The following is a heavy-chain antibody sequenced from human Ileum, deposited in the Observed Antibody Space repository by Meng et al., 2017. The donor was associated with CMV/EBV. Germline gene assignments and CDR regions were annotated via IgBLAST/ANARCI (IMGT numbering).Heavy chain of an antibody. CDR2: MSSEGRNS. CDR1: GFSFESDG. V-gene: IGHV3-30*09. D-gene: IGHD1-26*01. CDR3: ARDHGGSGRGFDS. Sequence: WAYSGFSFESDGVHGGRQDPGKGRELVVFMSSEGRNSYDGGSVKGRFATSRENSKNTLWLQTNSMGAEDTAVYYCARDHGGSGRGFDSWGQGTLVTVSS. J-gene: IGHJ4*02.